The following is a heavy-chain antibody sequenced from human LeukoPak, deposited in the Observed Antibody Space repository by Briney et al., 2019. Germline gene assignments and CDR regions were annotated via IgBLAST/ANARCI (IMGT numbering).Heavy chain of an antibody. D-gene: IGHD4-17*01. J-gene: IGHJ4*02. V-gene: IGHV1-2*02. Sequence: ASVKVSCKAPGYTFTDYFIHWVRQAPGQGLEWMGWINPNSGGTKYAQKFQGRFIMTRDTSISTAYMELSSLRSDDTAVFYCARDPSQGYGNWGQGTLVTVSS. CDR1: GYTFTDYF. CDR2: INPNSGGT. CDR3: ARDPSQGYGN.